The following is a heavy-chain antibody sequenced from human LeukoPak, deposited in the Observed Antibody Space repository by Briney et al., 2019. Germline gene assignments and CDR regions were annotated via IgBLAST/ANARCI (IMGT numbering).Heavy chain of an antibody. D-gene: IGHD2-15*01. V-gene: IGHV1-46*01. Sequence: GASVKVSCKASGYTFTSYYMHWVRQAPGQGLEWMGIINPGGGSTSYAQKFQGRVTITADKSTSTAYMELSSLRSEDTAVYYCARDVGSELYYFDYWGQGTLVTVSS. J-gene: IGHJ4*02. CDR3: ARDVGSELYYFDY. CDR2: INPGGGST. CDR1: GYTFTSYY.